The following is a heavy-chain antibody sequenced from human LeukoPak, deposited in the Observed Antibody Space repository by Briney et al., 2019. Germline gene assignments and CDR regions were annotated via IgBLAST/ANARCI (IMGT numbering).Heavy chain of an antibody. Sequence: SETLSLTCTVSGDSISSYYWSWIWQPPGKGLEWIGYIYYSGSTNYNPSLKSRVTISVDTSKNQFSLKLSSVTAADTAVYYCARVSPDNYYDSSGYYYGFDYWGQGTLVTVSS. CDR3: ARVSPDNYYDSSGYYYGFDY. CDR2: IYYSGST. V-gene: IGHV4-59*01. D-gene: IGHD3-22*01. CDR1: GDSISSYY. J-gene: IGHJ4*02.